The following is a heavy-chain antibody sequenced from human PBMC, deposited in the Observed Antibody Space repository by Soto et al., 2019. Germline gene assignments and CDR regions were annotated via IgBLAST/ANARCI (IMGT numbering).Heavy chain of an antibody. J-gene: IGHJ4*02. Sequence: GGPMRLSWAASGGNGGGTGGRWVRQDPGKGLEWLALLYPGTDTVYADSVKGRFTISRDSSKNTFYLQMNTLIAEDTAMDFFAKSRSTCTYDARSLDYWGQAPLVTVS. D-gene: IGHD5-12*01. CDR3: AKSRSTCTYDARSLDY. V-gene: IGHV3-53*01. CDR1: GGNGGGTG. CDR2: LYPGTDT.